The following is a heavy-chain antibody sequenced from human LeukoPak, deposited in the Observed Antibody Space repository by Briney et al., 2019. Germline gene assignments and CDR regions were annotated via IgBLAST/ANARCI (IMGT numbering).Heavy chain of an antibody. J-gene: IGHJ6*02. D-gene: IGHD5-12*01. Sequence: SETLSLTCAVYGGCFSGYYWSWIRQPPGKGLEWIGEINHSGSTNYNPSLKSRVTISVDTSKNQFSLKLSSVTAADTAVYYCANAGGYGFYYYGMDVWGQGTTVTVSS. CDR2: INHSGST. CDR1: GGCFSGYY. CDR3: ANAGGYGFYYYGMDV. V-gene: IGHV4-34*01.